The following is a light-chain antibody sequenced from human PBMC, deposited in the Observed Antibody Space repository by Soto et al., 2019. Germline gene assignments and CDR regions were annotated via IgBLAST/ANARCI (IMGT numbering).Light chain of an antibody. J-gene: IGKJ5*01. CDR1: QSVGTN. V-gene: IGKV3-15*01. CDR3: QQYNNWPPPIT. Sequence: EIVMTQSPATLSVSPGERATLSCRASQSVGTNLACYQQKPGQAPRLLIYGASTRATDIPARFSASGSGTEFTLTISSLQSEDFVVYYCQQYNNWPPPITFGQGTRLEIK. CDR2: GAS.